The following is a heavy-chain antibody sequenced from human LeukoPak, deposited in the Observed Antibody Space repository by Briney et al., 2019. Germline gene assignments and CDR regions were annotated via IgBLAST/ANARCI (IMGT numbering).Heavy chain of an antibody. CDR3: ATNYDSSGYPYYFDY. CDR2: IIPIFGTA. V-gene: IGHV1-69*13. J-gene: IGHJ4*02. CDR1: GGTFSSYA. D-gene: IGHD3-22*01. Sequence: SVKVSCKASGGTFSSYAISWVRQAPGQGLEWMGGIIPIFGTANYAQKFQGRVTITADESTSTAYMELSSLRSEDTAVYYCATNYDSSGYPYYFDYWGQGTLVTVSS.